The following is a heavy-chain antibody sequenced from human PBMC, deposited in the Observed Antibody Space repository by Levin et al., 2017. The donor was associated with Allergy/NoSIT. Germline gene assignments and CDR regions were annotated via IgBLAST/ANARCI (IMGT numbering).Heavy chain of an antibody. V-gene: IGHV3-9*01. CDR3: AKEPIFGVVSGAFDY. D-gene: IGHD3-3*01. CDR1: GFTFDDYA. CDR2: ISWNSGSI. Sequence: HPGESLKISCAASGFTFDDYAMHWVRQAPGKGLEWVSGISWNSGSIGYADSVKGRFTISRDNAKNSLYLQMNSLRAEDTALYYCAKEPIFGVVSGAFDYWGQGTLVTVSS. J-gene: IGHJ4*02.